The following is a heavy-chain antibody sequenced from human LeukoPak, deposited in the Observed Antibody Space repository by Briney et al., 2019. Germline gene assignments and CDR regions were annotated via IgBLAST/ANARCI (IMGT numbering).Heavy chain of an antibody. J-gene: IGHJ6*02. CDR2: IYGDDDK. Sequence: SGPTLVKPTQTLTLTCTLSGFSLNTGGVSVAWIRHPPGKALVWLAPIYGDDDKRYSPSLKTRLTITKDTSKNQVVLTVSNMDPVDTATYFCAHSPAGGLKYYYNGMDVWGQGNTVTVSS. V-gene: IGHV2-5*02. CDR3: AHSPAGGLKYYYNGMDV. D-gene: IGHD3-16*01. CDR1: GFSLNTGGVS.